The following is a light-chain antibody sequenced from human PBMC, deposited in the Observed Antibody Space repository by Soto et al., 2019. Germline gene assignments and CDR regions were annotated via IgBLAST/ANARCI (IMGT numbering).Light chain of an antibody. CDR2: AAS. CDR3: QQSYSTPWT. J-gene: IGKJ1*01. Sequence: IQLTQFPSSLSASVGARVPITCRASQGVSSHLAWHQQKPGKAPKLLIYAASSLQSGVPSRFSGSGSGTDFTLTISSLQPEDFATYYCQQSYSTPWTFGQGTKVDIK. V-gene: IGKV1-39*01. CDR1: QGVSSH.